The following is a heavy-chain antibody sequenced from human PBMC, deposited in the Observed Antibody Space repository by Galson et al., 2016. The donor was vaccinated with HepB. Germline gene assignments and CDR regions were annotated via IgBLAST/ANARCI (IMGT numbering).Heavy chain of an antibody. V-gene: IGHV3-7*01. Sequence: SLRLSCATSGFTFSSYWMSWVRQAPGQGLEWVAKIKQDGSEKYYADSVKGRFTTSRDNAHNSLYLQMDSLRAEDSAIYFCTRDIERVGATLYLDYWGRGTLVTVSS. CDR1: GFTFSSYW. J-gene: IGHJ4*02. CDR2: IKQDGSEK. CDR3: TRDIERVGATLYLDY. D-gene: IGHD1-26*01.